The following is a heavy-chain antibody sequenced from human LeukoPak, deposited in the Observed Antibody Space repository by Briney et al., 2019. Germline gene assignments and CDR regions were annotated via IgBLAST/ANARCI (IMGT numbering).Heavy chain of an antibody. D-gene: IGHD3-10*01. CDR2: IWYDGSNK. CDR3: ARDPDHGAIDF. Sequence: GGSLRLSCAASGFTFSSYGMHWVRQAPGKGLEWVAVIWYDGSNKYYADSVKGRFTISRDNSKNTLYLQMNSLRAEDTAVYYCARDPDHGAIDFWGQGALVTVSS. V-gene: IGHV3-33*01. J-gene: IGHJ4*02. CDR1: GFTFSSYG.